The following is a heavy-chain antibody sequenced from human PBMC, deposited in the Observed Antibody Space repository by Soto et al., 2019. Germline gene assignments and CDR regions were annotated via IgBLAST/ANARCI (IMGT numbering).Heavy chain of an antibody. V-gene: IGHV3-72*01. CDR2: IRQKANSYTT. D-gene: IGHD1-1*01. CDR1: GFTFSDHY. Sequence: GGSLRLSCAASGFTFSDHYMDWVRQAPGRGLEWVGRIRQKANSYTTEYAASVKGRFTISRDDSKNSLYLQMNSLETEDTAVYYCAKSRTGTTSFDYFAPWGRETRVTVSS. CDR3: AKSRTGTTSFDYFAP. J-gene: IGHJ5*02.